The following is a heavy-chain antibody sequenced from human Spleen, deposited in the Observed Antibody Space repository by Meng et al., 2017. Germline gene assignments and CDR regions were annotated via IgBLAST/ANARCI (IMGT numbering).Heavy chain of an antibody. Sequence: QVRLVESEGGVVKTGGSLSLSCAASGCTFSDYYMSWIRQAPGKGLEWISYIRTSGNTIYYTDSVKGRFAISRDNVKTSLYLQMSSLRAEDTAVYYCARGFNGGNSGAFGYWGQGTLVTVSS. CDR3: ARGFNGGNSGAFGY. V-gene: IGHV3-11*01. D-gene: IGHD4-23*01. CDR1: GCTFSDYY. J-gene: IGHJ4*02. CDR2: IRTSGNTI.